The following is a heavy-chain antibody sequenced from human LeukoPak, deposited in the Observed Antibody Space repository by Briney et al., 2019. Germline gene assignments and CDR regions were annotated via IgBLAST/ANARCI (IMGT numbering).Heavy chain of an antibody. Sequence: TGGSLRLSCAASGFTFDDYAMHWVRQAPGKGLEWVSGISWNSGSIGYADSVKGRFTISRDNAKNSLYLQMNSLRAEDTAVYYCARGPPRYYDFWSGYYSYYWGQGTLVTVSS. D-gene: IGHD3-3*01. J-gene: IGHJ4*02. CDR1: GFTFDDYA. CDR2: ISWNSGSI. CDR3: ARGPPRYYDFWSGYYSYY. V-gene: IGHV3-9*01.